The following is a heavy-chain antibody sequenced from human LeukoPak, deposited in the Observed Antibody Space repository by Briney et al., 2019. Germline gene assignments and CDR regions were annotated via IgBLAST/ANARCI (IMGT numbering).Heavy chain of an antibody. D-gene: IGHD6-13*01. J-gene: IGHJ6*03. V-gene: IGHV3-30*02. CDR1: GFTFSSYG. Sequence: GGSLRLSCAASGFTFSSYGMHWVRQAPGKGLEWVAFIRYDGSNKYYADSVKGRLTISRDNSKNTLYLQMNSLRAEDTAVYYCAKGATKPSSQLPLYYYYYMDVWGKGTTVTVSS. CDR3: AKGATKPSSQLPLYYYYYMDV. CDR2: IRYDGSNK.